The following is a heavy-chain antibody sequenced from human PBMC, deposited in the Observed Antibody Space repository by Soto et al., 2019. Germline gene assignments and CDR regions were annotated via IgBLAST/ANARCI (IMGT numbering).Heavy chain of an antibody. CDR2: ISYDGSNK. J-gene: IGHJ6*02. CDR3: ARDIGIAADAYGMDV. CDR1: GFTFSSYA. V-gene: IGHV3-30-3*01. Sequence: VQLVESGGGLVQPEGSLRLSCAASGFTFSSYAMHWVRQAPGKGLEWVAVISYDGSNKYYADSVKGRFTISRDNSKNTLYLQMNSLRAEDTAVYYCARDIGIAADAYGMDVWGQGTTVTVSS. D-gene: IGHD6-13*01.